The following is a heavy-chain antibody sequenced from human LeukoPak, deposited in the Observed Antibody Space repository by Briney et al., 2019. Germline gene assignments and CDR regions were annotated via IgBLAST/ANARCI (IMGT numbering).Heavy chain of an antibody. Sequence: GGSLRLSCAASGFTFDDYAMPWVRQAPGKGLEWVSGISWNGGSIGYADSVKGRFTISRDNAKNSLYLQMNSLRAEDTALYYCAKDTYSTSLTGFDHWGQGTLVTVSS. CDR3: AKDTYSTSLTGFDH. V-gene: IGHV3-9*01. CDR1: GFTFDDYA. J-gene: IGHJ4*02. D-gene: IGHD6-6*01. CDR2: ISWNGGSI.